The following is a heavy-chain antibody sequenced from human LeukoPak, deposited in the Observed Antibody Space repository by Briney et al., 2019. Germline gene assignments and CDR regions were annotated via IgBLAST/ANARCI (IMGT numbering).Heavy chain of an antibody. Sequence: SETLSLTCTVSGGSISSSSYYWGWIRQPPGKGLEWIGSIYYSGSTYYNPSLKSRVTISADTSKNQFSLKLSSVTAADTAVYYCARDTRSTSSTMYYYYYYMDVWGKGTTVTVSS. V-gene: IGHV4-39*07. CDR3: ARDTRSTSSTMYYYYYYMDV. J-gene: IGHJ6*03. CDR2: IYYSGST. CDR1: GGSISSSSYY. D-gene: IGHD2-2*01.